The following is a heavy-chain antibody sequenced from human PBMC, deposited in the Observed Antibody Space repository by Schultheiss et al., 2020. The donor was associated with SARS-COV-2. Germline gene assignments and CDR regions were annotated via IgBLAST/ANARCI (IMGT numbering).Heavy chain of an antibody. D-gene: IGHD4-17*01. Sequence: AGSLRLSCAASGFTFSSYGMHWVRQAPGKGLEWVAVIWYDGSKKYYVDSVKGRFTISRDNSKNTLFLQMNSLRAEDTAVYYCASTGRDYGDAFDIWGQGTMVTVSS. J-gene: IGHJ3*02. V-gene: IGHV3-33*01. CDR3: ASTGRDYGDAFDI. CDR1: GFTFSSYG. CDR2: IWYDGSKK.